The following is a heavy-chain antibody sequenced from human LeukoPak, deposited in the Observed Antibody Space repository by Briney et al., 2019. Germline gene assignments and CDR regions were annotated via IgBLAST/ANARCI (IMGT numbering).Heavy chain of an antibody. D-gene: IGHD3-10*01. V-gene: IGHV4-31*03. CDR3: ARVPAVYYGPFDY. CDR2: IYNSGGT. J-gene: IGHJ4*02. CDR1: GDSISSGGYF. Sequence: SSQTLSLTCTVSGDSISSGGYFWSWIRQHPGKGLEWIGYIYNSGGTYYSPSLKSRVTISVDTSKNQFSLKLDSVTAADTAVYYCARVPAVYYGPFDYWGQGTLVTVSS.